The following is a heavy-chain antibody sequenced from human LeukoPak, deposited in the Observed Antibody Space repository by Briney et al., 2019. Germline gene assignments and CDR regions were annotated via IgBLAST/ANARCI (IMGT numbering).Heavy chain of an antibody. Sequence: SQTLSLTCTVSGGSIRSGAYFWSCIRQRPGKGLEWIGYIHYSGSAYYNPSLKSRITVSVDTTKNQFSLKLSSVTAADTAVYYCARERDSNYYDSRGYSDAFDIWGQGTMVTVSS. V-gene: IGHV4-31*03. J-gene: IGHJ3*02. CDR1: GGSIRSGAYF. CDR2: IHYSGSA. D-gene: IGHD3-22*01. CDR3: ARERDSNYYDSRGYSDAFDI.